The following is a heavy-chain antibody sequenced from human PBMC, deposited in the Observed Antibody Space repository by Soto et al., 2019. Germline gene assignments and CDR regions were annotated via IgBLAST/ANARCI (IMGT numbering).Heavy chain of an antibody. CDR2: INPNSGGT. CDR3: AGVLVYDDSSGSLDY. V-gene: IGHV1-2*04. D-gene: IGHD3-22*01. Sequence: WASVKVSCKASGYTFTDYDMHWVRQAPGHGLEWMGWINPNSGGTKYAQNFQGWVTMTRDTSISTAYMELSRLRSDDTAVYYCAGVLVYDDSSGSLDYWGQGTLVTVSS. CDR1: GYTFTDYD. J-gene: IGHJ4*02.